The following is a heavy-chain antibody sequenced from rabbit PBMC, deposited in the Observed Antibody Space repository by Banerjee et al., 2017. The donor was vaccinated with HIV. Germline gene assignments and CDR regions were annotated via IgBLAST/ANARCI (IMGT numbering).Heavy chain of an antibody. D-gene: IGHD8-1*01. V-gene: IGHV1S45*01. Sequence: LQESGGDLVKPEGSLTLTCTASGFSFSSSYWIWWVRQAPGKGLEWIACIDTGSSGTTYYASWAKGRFTISKTSSTTVTLQMTSLTAADTASYFCARGALISYWGLWGQGTLVTVS. CDR3: ARGALISYWGL. CDR2: IDTGSSGTT. J-gene: IGHJ3*01. CDR1: GFSFSSSYW.